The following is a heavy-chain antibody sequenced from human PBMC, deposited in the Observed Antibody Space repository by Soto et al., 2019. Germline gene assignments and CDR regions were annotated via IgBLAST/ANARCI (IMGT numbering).Heavy chain of an antibody. CDR1: GFTFRSYG. V-gene: IGHV3-30*18. CDR3: AKEFGWELQLSHPYYNSGMDV. D-gene: IGHD1-1*01. Sequence: GGSLRLSCAASGFTFRSYGMHWVRQAPGKGLELVALMSFDGSNKYYADSVRGRFTISSDNSKSTLYLQMDILRPEDTAVYYCAKEFGWELQLSHPYYNSGMDVWGQGTTVTVSS. J-gene: IGHJ6*02. CDR2: MSFDGSNK.